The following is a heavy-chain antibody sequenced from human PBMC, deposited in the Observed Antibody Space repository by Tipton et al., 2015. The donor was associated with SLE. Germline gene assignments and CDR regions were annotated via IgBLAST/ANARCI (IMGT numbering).Heavy chain of an antibody. Sequence: TLSLTCTVSGGSINNYYWSLIRQTPGKGLEWIGNVFYSGSTHYNPSLKSRVIMSVDTSKNEFSLKVSSVTAADTAVYYCARGDHSSSWLGYFHYWGQGTLVTVSS. CDR3: ARGDHSSSWLGYFHY. CDR2: VFYSGST. D-gene: IGHD6-13*01. V-gene: IGHV4-59*01. J-gene: IGHJ4*02. CDR1: GGSINNYY.